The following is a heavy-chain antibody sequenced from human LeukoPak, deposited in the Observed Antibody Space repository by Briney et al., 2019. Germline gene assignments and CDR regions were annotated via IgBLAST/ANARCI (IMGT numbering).Heavy chain of an antibody. CDR1: GGTFSSYA. Sequence: ASVKVSCKASGGTFSSYAISWVRQAPGQGLEWMGGIIPIFGTANYAQKFQGRVTITADKSTSTAYMELSSLRSDDTAVYYCARDPGRSGGSCYLKNYYYYMDVWGKGTTVTVSS. CDR3: ARDPGRSGGSCYLKNYYYYMDV. J-gene: IGHJ6*03. D-gene: IGHD2-15*01. CDR2: IIPIFGTA. V-gene: IGHV1-69*06.